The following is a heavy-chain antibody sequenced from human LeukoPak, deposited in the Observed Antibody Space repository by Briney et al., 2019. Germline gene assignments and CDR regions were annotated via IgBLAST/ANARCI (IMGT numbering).Heavy chain of an antibody. J-gene: IGHJ4*02. D-gene: IGHD2-2*01. V-gene: IGHV3-23*01. Sequence: PGGSLRLSCAASGFIFSSYAMSWVRQAPGKGLEWVSVVSGSGGSTYYADSVKGRFTISRDNAKNSLYLQMNSLRDEDTAVYYCARGYASSYWGQGTLVTVSS. CDR1: GFIFSSYA. CDR3: ARGYASSY. CDR2: VSGSGGST.